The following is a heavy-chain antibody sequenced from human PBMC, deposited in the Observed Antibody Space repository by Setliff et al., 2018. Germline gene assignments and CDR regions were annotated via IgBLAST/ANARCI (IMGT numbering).Heavy chain of an antibody. J-gene: IGHJ6*03. CDR3: ARQKYWSGYYGEGYIYYMDV. CDR2: VDHSGNT. Sequence: PSETLSLTCAVYGESFSGYFWSWIRQTPEKGLEWIGTVDHSGNTFYNPSLKSRDTIFADTSKNQFSLLLNSVTAADTAVYYCARQKYWSGYYGEGYIYYMDVWGKGTSVTVSS. D-gene: IGHD3-3*01. CDR1: GESFSGYF. V-gene: IGHV4-34*01.